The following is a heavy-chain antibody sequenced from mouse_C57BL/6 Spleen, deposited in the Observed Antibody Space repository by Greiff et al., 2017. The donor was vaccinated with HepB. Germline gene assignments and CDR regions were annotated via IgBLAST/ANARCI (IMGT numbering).Heavy chain of an antibody. CDR1: GYSFTGYY. CDR2: INPNNGGT. D-gene: IGHD1-1*01. J-gene: IGHJ2*01. V-gene: IGHV1-18*01. Sequence: EVKLQESGPELVKPGASVKISCKASGYSFTGYYMNWVKQSPEKSLEWIGDINPNNGGTIYNQKFKGKATLTVDKSSSTAYMELRSLTSEDTAVYYCARKDATVVAYEGYFDYWGQGTTLTVSS. CDR3: ARKDATVVAYEGYFDY.